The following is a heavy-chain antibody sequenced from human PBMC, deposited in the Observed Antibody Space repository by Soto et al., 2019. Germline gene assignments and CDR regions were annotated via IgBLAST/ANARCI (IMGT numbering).Heavy chain of an antibody. Sequence: PSETLSLTCTVSGGSISSYYWSWIRQPPGKGLEWIGYIYYSGSTNYNPSLKSRVTISVDTSKNQFSLKLSSVTAADTAVYYCASDRHLAGLAYSGQRTLVTASA. CDR2: IYYSGST. J-gene: IGHJ4*02. V-gene: IGHV4-59*01. D-gene: IGHD6-19*01. CDR1: GGSISSYY. CDR3: ASDRHLAGLAY.